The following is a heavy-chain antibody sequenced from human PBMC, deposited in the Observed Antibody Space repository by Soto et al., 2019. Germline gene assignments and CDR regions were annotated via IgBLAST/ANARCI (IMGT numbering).Heavy chain of an antibody. Sequence: QVQLVQSGDEVKKPGASVKVSCKASGYIFVNYGIAWVRQAPGQGLEWMGWISPYTGNTHSASKVQGRLTMTTDTSTSTAYKDLRSLTSDDTAAYYFVMVDNYVTPPPKDVWGQGTTVNVS. CDR3: VMVDNYVTPPPKDV. V-gene: IGHV1-18*01. CDR2: ISPYTGNT. J-gene: IGHJ6*02. D-gene: IGHD3-16*01. CDR1: GYIFVNYG.